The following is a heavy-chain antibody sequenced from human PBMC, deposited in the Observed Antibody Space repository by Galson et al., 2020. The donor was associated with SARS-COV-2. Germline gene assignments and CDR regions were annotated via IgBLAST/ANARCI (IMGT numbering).Heavy chain of an antibody. CDR2: ISGSGGST. Sequence: GESLKISCAASGFTFSSYAMSWVRQAPGKGLEWVSAISGSGGSTYYADSVKGRFIISRDNSKNTLYLQMNSLRAEDTAVYYCAKVIGRRIYYFDYWGQGTLVTVSS. V-gene: IGHV3-23*01. D-gene: IGHD1-26*01. CDR1: GFTFSSYA. J-gene: IGHJ4*02. CDR3: AKVIGRRIYYFDY.